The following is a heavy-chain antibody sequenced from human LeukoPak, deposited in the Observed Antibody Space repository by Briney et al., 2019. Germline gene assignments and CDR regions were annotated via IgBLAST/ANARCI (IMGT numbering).Heavy chain of an antibody. V-gene: IGHV3-23*01. D-gene: IGHD3-9*01. CDR3: AKPPGILTGLSYYFDY. Sequence: GGSLRLSCAASGFTFSSYAMSWVRQAPGKGLEWVSVISGSGGSTYYADSVEGRFTISRDNSKNTLYLQMNSLRAEDTAVYYCAKPPGILTGLSYYFDYWGQGTLVTVSS. CDR1: GFTFSSYA. CDR2: ISGSGGST. J-gene: IGHJ4*02.